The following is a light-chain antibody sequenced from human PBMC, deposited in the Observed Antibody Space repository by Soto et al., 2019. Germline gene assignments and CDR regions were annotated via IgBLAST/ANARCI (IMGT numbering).Light chain of an antibody. V-gene: IGKV3-15*01. CDR3: QQCNKWPPT. CDR2: YAS. Sequence: EIVLTQSPATLSVSPGERAALSCRASQRVRSNLAWYQQKPGQAPRLLIYYASTRATGIPARFSGSGSGTEFTLTISSLQSEDFAVYHCQQCNKWPPTFGQGTKVDIK. J-gene: IGKJ1*01. CDR1: QRVRSN.